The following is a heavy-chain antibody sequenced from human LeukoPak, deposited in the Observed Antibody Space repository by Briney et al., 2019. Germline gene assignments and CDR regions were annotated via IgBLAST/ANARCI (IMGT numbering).Heavy chain of an antibody. D-gene: IGHD3-3*01. Sequence: PGGSLRLSCAASGFTFSSYSMNWVRQAPGKGLEWVSSISSSSSSYIYYADSVKGRFTISRDNAKNSLYLQMNSLRAEDTAVYYCARLILPEAYYDFWSGYYPWGQGTLVTVSS. J-gene: IGHJ4*02. V-gene: IGHV3-21*01. CDR3: ARLILPEAYYDFWSGYYP. CDR1: GFTFSSYS. CDR2: ISSSSSSYI.